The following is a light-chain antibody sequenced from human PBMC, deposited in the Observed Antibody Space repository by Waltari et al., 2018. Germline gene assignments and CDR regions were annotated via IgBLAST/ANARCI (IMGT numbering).Light chain of an antibody. Sequence: DIQMTQSPSSLSASVGDRVTITCRAMQGSRYELDWYQQKPGTATKRLIYGASNLQSGVPSRFSGRGFGTEFTLTISGLQPEDFATYYCLQQNKYPFTFGQGTKLEIK. J-gene: IGKJ2*01. CDR3: LQQNKYPFT. CDR2: GAS. V-gene: IGKV1-17*01. CDR1: QGSRYE.